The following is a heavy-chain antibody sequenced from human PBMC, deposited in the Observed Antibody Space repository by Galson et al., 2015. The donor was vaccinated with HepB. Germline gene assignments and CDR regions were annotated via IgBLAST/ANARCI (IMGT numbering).Heavy chain of an antibody. CDR2: IWYDGSNK. CDR3: ARDYNFNWNLYYYYGMDV. J-gene: IGHJ6*02. Sequence: SLRLSCAASGFTFSSYGMHWVRQAPGKGLEWVAVIWYDGSNKYYADSVKGRFTISRDNSKNTLYLQMNSLRAEDTAVYYCARDYNFNWNLYYYYGMDVWGQGTTVTVSS. D-gene: IGHD1-20*01. V-gene: IGHV3-33*01. CDR1: GFTFSSYG.